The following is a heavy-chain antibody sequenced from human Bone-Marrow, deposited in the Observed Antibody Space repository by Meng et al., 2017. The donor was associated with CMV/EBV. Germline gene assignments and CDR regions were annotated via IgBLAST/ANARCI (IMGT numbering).Heavy chain of an antibody. Sequence: GESLKISCKGSGYSFTSYWIGWVRQMPGKGLEWMGIIYPGDSDTRYSPSFQGQVTISADKSISTAYLQWSSLKASDTATYYCARRVRRPITMIEEGAYFDYWGQGTLVTVSS. CDR1: GYSFTSYW. D-gene: IGHD3-22*01. CDR2: IYPGDSDT. J-gene: IGHJ4*02. CDR3: ARRVRRPITMIEEGAYFDY. V-gene: IGHV5-51*01.